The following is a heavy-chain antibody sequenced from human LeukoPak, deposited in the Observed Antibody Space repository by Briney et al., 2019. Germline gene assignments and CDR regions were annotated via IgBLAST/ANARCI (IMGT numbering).Heavy chain of an antibody. CDR2: ISYDGRIK. J-gene: IGHJ4*02. CDR1: GFTFSNYA. V-gene: IGHV3-30*04. Sequence: GGSLRLSCAASGFTFSNYAFHWVRQAPGKGLEWVSIISYDGRIKYYAESVQGRFIISRDNSKNTLYLQMNSLRAEDTAVYYCARVRSDCTNGVCYTYPDYWGQGTLVTVSS. CDR3: ARVRSDCTNGVCYTYPDY. D-gene: IGHD2-8*01.